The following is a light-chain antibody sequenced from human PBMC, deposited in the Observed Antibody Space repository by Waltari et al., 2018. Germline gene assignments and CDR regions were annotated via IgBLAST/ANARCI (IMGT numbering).Light chain of an antibody. J-gene: IGLJ3*02. CDR3: LLYYGGAQV. CDR1: TGAVPTEYY. V-gene: IGLV7-43*01. CDR2: RTT. Sequence: QTVVTQEPSLTVSPGGTVTLTSASSTGAVPTEYYANWFQQKTGQAPRALIFRTTHKHSWTPARFSGSLLGGRAALTLSSVQPEDEAEYYCLLYYGGAQVFGGGTKLTVL.